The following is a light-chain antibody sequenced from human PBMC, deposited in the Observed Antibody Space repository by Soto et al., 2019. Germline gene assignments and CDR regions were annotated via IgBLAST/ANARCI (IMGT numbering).Light chain of an antibody. CDR1: QSISTW. Sequence: DIQMTQSPSTLSASVGDRVTITCRASQSISTWLAWYQQKPGKAPRLLIYKASSLQSGVPSRFSGSGSGTEFTLTIRSLQADDFATYYCQQYHSNSRTFGQGTKLELK. CDR3: QQYHSNSRT. J-gene: IGKJ1*01. V-gene: IGKV1-5*03. CDR2: KAS.